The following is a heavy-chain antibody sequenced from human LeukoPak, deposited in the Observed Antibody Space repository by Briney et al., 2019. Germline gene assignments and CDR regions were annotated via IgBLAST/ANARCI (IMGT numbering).Heavy chain of an antibody. CDR3: ASHRWFDP. CDR2: IYYSGST. CDR1: GGSISSYY. Sequence: SETLSLTCTVSGGSISSYYWSWIRQPPGKGLEWIGSIYYSGSTYYNPSLKSRVTISVDTSKNQFSLKLSSVTAADTAVYYCASHRWFDPWGQGTLVTVSS. V-gene: IGHV4-39*01. J-gene: IGHJ5*02.